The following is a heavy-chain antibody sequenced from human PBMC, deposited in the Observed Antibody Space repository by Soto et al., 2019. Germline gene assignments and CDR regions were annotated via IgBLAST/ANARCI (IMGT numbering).Heavy chain of an antibody. Sequence: QAQLVESGGGVVQPGRSLRLSCAASGFAFSSYGMHWVRQAPGTGLEWVAVISYDGSLQHYADSVKGRFTISRDNSKNMVLLQMSSLGAADTAVYYCVSDRGYGHASVPYSWGQGTLVSVSS. CDR1: GFAFSSYG. CDR2: ISYDGSLQ. CDR3: VSDRGYGHASVPYS. V-gene: IGHV3-30*03. J-gene: IGHJ4*02. D-gene: IGHD5-18*01.